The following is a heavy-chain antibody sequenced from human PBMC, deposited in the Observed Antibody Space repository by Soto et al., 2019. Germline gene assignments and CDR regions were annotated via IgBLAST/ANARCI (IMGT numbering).Heavy chain of an antibody. CDR3: VTWLSAHFDY. J-gene: IGHJ4*02. CDR2: IDGPTTNT. Sequence: GSLRLSCAASGFTFAHYAMMWARQAPGRGLEWVSTIDGPTTNTHYIDSVKGRFFISRDNAINTVYLQMNGLRAEDTAVYYCVTWLSAHFDYWGRGTLVTVSS. CDR1: GFTFAHYA. V-gene: IGHV3-23*05. D-gene: IGHD6-19*01.